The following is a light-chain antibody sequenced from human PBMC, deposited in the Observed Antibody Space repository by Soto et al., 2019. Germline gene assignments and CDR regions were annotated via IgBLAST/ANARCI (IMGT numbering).Light chain of an antibody. J-gene: IGKJ5*01. CDR2: SSS. V-gene: IGKV3-20*01. Sequence: EIVLTQSPGTLSLSPGDRVSLSCGASEWFSGKNLAWYQHKPGQSPRLLIYSSSIRASGVPDRFRGSASGTVFTLTITRLEPEDFVVYYCQQYGTWITFGQGTRLETK. CDR3: QQYGTWIT. CDR1: EWFSGKN.